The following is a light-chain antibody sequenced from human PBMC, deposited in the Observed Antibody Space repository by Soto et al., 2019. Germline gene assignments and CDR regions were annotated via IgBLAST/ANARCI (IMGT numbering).Light chain of an antibody. Sequence: DIQMTQSPSTLSASVGDRVTITCRASQSISSWLAWYQQKPGKAPKLLIHEASRLETGVPSRFSGSESGTEFTLTISGLHAEDSATYYCQQYTNFPRPFGGGTKVDIK. CDR2: EAS. CDR3: QQYTNFPRP. J-gene: IGKJ4*01. CDR1: QSISSW. V-gene: IGKV1-5*01.